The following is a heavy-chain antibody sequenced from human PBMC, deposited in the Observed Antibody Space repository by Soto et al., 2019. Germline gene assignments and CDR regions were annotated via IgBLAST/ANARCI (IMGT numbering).Heavy chain of an antibody. CDR1: GGSISSGGYY. J-gene: IGHJ4*02. CDR2: IYYSGST. D-gene: IGHD3-22*01. CDR3: ERGYDSSGYYPY. V-gene: IGHV4-31*03. Sequence: SETLSLTCTVSGGSISSGGYYWSWIRQHPGKGLEWIGYIYYSGSTYYNPSLKSRVTISVDTSKNQFSLKLSSVTAADTAVYYCERGYDSSGYYPYWGQGTLVTVSS.